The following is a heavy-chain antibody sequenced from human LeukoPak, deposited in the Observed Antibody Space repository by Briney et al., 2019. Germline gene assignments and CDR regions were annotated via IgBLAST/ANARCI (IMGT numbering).Heavy chain of an antibody. CDR1: GGSISSYY. J-gene: IGHJ5*02. D-gene: IGHD3-9*01. CDR3: ARAKTYYDILTGYPNGWNWFDP. Sequence: PSETLSLTCTVSGGSISSYYWSWIRQPAGKGLEWIGRIYTSGSTNCNPSLKSRVTMSVDTSKNQFSLKLSSVTAADTAVYYCARAKTYYDILTGYPNGWNWFDPWGQGTLVTVSS. V-gene: IGHV4-4*07. CDR2: IYTSGST.